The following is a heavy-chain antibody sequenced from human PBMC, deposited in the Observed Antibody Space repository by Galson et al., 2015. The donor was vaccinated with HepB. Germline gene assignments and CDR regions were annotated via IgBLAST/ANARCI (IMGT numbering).Heavy chain of an antibody. J-gene: IGHJ5*02. V-gene: IGHV1-18*01. CDR3: ARGGSGTHWFDP. Sequence: SVKVSCKASGYSFTTYGISWVRQAPGQGLEWMGWISAYNGNTNYAQKLQGRVTMTTDTPTSTAYMELRSLRSDDTAVYYCARGGSGTHWFDPWGQGTQVTVSS. CDR1: GYSFTTYG. D-gene: IGHD3-10*01. CDR2: ISAYNGNT.